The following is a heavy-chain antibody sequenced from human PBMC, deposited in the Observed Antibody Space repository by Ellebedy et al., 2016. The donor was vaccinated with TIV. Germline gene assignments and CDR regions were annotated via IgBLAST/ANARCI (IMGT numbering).Heavy chain of an antibody. CDR3: ARARSSVWLDTPDY. V-gene: IGHV1-46*04. D-gene: IGHD6-19*01. Sequence: AASVKVSCKASGYTFSNYFVHWVRQDPGQGLEWMGIINPSSGSTTYAQKLQGRLTMTRDTSTSTGYMELSSLRSEDTAVYYCARARSSVWLDTPDYWGQGLLVTVSS. J-gene: IGHJ4*02. CDR2: INPSSGST. CDR1: GYTFSNYF.